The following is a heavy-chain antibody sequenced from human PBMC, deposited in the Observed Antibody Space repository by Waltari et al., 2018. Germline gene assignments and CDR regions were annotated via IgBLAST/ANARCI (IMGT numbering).Heavy chain of an antibody. Sequence: QVQLQESGPGLVKPSETLSLTCTVSGGSISSYYWSWIRQPPGKGLEWIGYIYYSGSTNYTPSLKSRVTISVDTSKNQFSLKLSSVTAADTAVYYCARGEGSSRLYYYYMDVWGKGTTVTVSS. CDR3: ARGEGSSRLYYYYMDV. V-gene: IGHV4-59*01. CDR2: IYYSGST. J-gene: IGHJ6*03. D-gene: IGHD6-6*01. CDR1: GGSISSYY.